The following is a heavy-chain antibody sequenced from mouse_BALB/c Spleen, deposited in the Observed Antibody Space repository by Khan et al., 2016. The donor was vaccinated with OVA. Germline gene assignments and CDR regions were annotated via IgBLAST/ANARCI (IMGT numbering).Heavy chain of an antibody. J-gene: IGHJ2*01. D-gene: IGHD2-14*01. CDR3: TRAYYRYYFDY. V-gene: IGHV1S134*01. CDR2: IYPGNGYT. CDR1: GNTFTSYG. Sequence: VQLQESGAELGRPGSSVKLSCKTSGNTFTSYGIKWVKQRPGQGLEWIGYIYPGNGYTEYNEKFQGKAILTSDTSSSTAYMQLRSLTSEDSAISFCTRAYYRYYFDYWGQGTTLTVSS.